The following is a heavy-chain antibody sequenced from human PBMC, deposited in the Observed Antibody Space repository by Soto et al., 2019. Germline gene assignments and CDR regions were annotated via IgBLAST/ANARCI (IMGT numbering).Heavy chain of an antibody. D-gene: IGHD6-19*01. CDR2: ISGTGVST. CDR1: GFYFSNYA. CDR3: AKVSGFSPTTSGAVMRGRDV. Sequence: PGGSLRLSCAASGFYFSNYAMSWFRQAPGKGLEWVAGISGTGVSTYYADSVKGRFTISRDHSKTTLFLYMNSLRAEDTAVYYYAKVSGFSPTTSGAVMRGRDVWGPGTTVTVSS. V-gene: IGHV3-23*01. J-gene: IGHJ6*02.